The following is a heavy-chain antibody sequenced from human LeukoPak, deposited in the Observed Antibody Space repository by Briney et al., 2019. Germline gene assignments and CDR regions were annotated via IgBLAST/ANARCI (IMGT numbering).Heavy chain of an antibody. J-gene: IGHJ5*02. V-gene: IGHV1-18*04. CDR1: GYTFTSYY. CDR2: MNPNNGNT. D-gene: IGHD2-2*01. Sequence: ASVKVSCKASGYTFTSYYMHWVRQATGQGLEWMGWMNPNNGNTNYAQKLQGRVTMTTDTSTSTAYMELRSLRSDDTAVYYCARFIVVVPAAHRGFDPWGQGTLVTASS. CDR3: ARFIVVVPAAHRGFDP.